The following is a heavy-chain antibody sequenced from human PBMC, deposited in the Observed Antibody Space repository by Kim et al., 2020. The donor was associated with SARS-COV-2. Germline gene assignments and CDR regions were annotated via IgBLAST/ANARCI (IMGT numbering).Heavy chain of an antibody. V-gene: IGHV4-59*01. CDR1: SDSISSYY. CDR2: IYYSGST. J-gene: IGHJ4*02. Sequence: SETLSLTCTVSSDSISSYYWSWIRQLPGKGLEWLGYIYYSGSTDYNPSLKRRVTISWDTSKNQVSLDVPSVSAADTAVYYCTRSEGRGSWHQFDYWGQG. CDR3: TRSEGRGSWHQFDY. D-gene: IGHD6-13*01.